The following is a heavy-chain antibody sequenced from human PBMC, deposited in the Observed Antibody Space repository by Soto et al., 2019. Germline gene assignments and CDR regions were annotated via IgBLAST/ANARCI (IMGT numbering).Heavy chain of an antibody. Sequence: SETLSLTCAVYGGSITSGYWWTWVRQPPGKGLEWIGEVYHSGSTNYNPSLKSRVTISVDKSKNQFSLKLSPVTAADTAVYYCAMGYYDFWSRPNSIESWGPGTPVTLSS. CDR3: AMGYYDFWSRPNSIES. V-gene: IGHV4-4*02. D-gene: IGHD3-3*01. J-gene: IGHJ4*02. CDR1: GGSITSGYW. CDR2: VYHSGST.